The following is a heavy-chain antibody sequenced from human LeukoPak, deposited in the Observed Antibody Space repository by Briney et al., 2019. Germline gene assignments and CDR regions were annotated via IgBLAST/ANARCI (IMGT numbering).Heavy chain of an antibody. CDR3: ARVLPYSSSWYYYYYGMDV. CDR2: MNPNSGNT. D-gene: IGHD6-13*01. J-gene: IGHJ6*02. Sequence: ASVKVSCKASGYTFTSYDINWVRLATGQGLEWMGWMNPNSGNTGYAQKFQGRVTMTRNTSISTAYMELSSLRSEDTAVYYCARVLPYSSSWYYYYYGMDVWGQGTTVTVSS. CDR1: GYTFTSYD. V-gene: IGHV1-8*01.